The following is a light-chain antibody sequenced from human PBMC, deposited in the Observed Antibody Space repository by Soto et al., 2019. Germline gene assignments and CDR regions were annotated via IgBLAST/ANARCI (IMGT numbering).Light chain of an antibody. CDR2: EVT. J-gene: IGLJ1*01. Sequence: QSVLTQPPSASGSPGQSVTISCTGTSSDVGGYDYVSWYQQHPGKAPKLMIYEVTIRPSGVSDRFSGSKSGNTASLTVSGLQAEDEADYYCSSYTGGNPSYVFGTGTEVTV. CDR3: SSYTGGNPSYV. CDR1: SSDVGGYDY. V-gene: IGLV2-8*01.